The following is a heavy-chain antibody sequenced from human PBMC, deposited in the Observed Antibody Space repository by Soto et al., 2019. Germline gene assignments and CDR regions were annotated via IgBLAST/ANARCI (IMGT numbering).Heavy chain of an antibody. J-gene: IGHJ4*02. CDR3: ARVPGIAVAGYFDY. CDR1: GGSISSSNW. V-gene: IGHV4-4*02. Sequence: SETLSLTCAVSGGSISSSNWWSWVRQPPGKGLEWIGEIYHSGSTNYNPSLKSRVTISVDKSKNQFSLKLSSVTAADTAVYYCARVPGIAVAGYFDYCGQRTLVTVSS. CDR2: IYHSGST. D-gene: IGHD6-19*01.